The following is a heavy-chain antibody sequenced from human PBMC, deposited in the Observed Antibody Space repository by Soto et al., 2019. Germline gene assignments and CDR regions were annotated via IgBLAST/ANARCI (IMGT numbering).Heavy chain of an antibody. CDR3: AREWGWFGELYFDY. D-gene: IGHD3-10*01. V-gene: IGHV4-30-4*01. Sequence: PSETLSLTCTVSGGSISSGDYYWSWIRRPPGKGLEWIGYIYYSGSTYYNPSLKSRVTISVDTSKNQFSLKLSSVTAADTAVYYCAREWGWFGELYFDYWGQGTLVTVSS. CDR2: IYYSGST. CDR1: GGSISSGDYY. J-gene: IGHJ4*02.